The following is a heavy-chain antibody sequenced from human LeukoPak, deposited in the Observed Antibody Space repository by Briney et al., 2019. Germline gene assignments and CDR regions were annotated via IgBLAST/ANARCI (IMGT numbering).Heavy chain of an antibody. J-gene: IGHJ6*03. CDR3: ARRRYYYGSGSMYYYYYYMDV. CDR1: GGSFSGYY. CDR2: INHSGST. Sequence: SETLSLTCAVYGGSFSGYYWSWIRQPPGKGLEWIGEINHSGSTNYNPSLKSRVTISVDTSKNQFSLKLSSVTAADTAVYYCARRRYYYGSGSMYYYYYYMDVWGKGTTVTISS. D-gene: IGHD3-10*01. V-gene: IGHV4-34*01.